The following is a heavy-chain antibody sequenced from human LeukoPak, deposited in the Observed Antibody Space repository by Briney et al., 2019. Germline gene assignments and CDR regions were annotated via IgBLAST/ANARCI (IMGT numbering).Heavy chain of an antibody. J-gene: IGHJ4*02. V-gene: IGHV3-7*04. CDR3: ARGGYDYDY. Sequence: GGSLRLSCAASGFNFSRYWLSWVRQAPGKGLEWVANIMQDGSEKYYVDSVKGRFTISRDNAKNSLYLQMNSLRAEDTAVYYCARGGYDYDYWGQGTLVTVSS. CDR1: GFNFSRYW. CDR2: IMQDGSEK. D-gene: IGHD5-12*01.